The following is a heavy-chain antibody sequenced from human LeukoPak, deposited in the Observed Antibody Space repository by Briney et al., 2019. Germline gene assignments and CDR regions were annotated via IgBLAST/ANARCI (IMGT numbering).Heavy chain of an antibody. CDR2: INPNSGGT. Sequence: ASVKVSCKASGYTLTGYYMHWVRQAPGQGLEWMGWINPNSGGTNYAQKFQGRVTMTRDTSISTAYMELSRLRSDDTAVYYCARSGAARPDRADYYYYYMDVWGKGTTVTVSS. CDR1: GYTLTGYY. V-gene: IGHV1-2*02. D-gene: IGHD6-6*01. J-gene: IGHJ6*03. CDR3: ARSGAARPDRADYYYYYMDV.